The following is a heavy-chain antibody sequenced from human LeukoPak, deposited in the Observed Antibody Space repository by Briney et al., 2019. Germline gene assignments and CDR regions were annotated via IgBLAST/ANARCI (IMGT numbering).Heavy chain of an antibody. CDR1: GFTFSRYW. D-gene: IGHD1-26*01. V-gene: IGHV3-48*01. CDR2: ISSGSRTI. J-gene: IGHJ4*02. CDR3: ARESISGHRDFDY. Sequence: GGSLRLSCAASGFTFSRYWMSWVRQAPGKGLEWLSYISSGSRTIYYADSVKGRFTVSRDNAKSSLSLQMNSLRAEDTAVYYCARESISGHRDFDYWGQGALVTVSS.